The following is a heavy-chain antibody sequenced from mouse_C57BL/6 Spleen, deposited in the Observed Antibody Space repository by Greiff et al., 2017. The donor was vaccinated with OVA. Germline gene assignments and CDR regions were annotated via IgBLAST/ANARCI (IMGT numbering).Heavy chain of an antibody. D-gene: IGHD1-1*01. CDR1: GFTFSSYG. J-gene: IGHJ1*03. CDR3: ARPMYYYGSSYEGWYFDV. CDR2: ISSGGSYT. V-gene: IGHV5-6*01. Sequence: EVQRVESGGDLVKPGGSLKLSCAASGFTFSSYGMSWVRQTPDKRLEWVATISSGGSYTYYPDSVKGRFTISRDNAKNTLYLQMSSLKSEDTAMYYCARPMYYYGSSYEGWYFDVWGTGTTVTVSS.